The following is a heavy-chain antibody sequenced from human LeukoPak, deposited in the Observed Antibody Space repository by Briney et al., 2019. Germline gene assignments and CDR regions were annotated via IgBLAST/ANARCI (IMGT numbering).Heavy chain of an antibody. Sequence: ASVKVSCKASGYTFTSYGISWVRQAPGQGLEWMGWISAYNGNTNYAQKLQGRVTMIRDTSTSTVYMELSSLRSEDTAVYYCARAQAWDASDPNWFDPWGQGSLVIVSS. CDR2: ISAYNGNT. J-gene: IGHJ5*02. V-gene: IGHV1-18*01. D-gene: IGHD1-26*01. CDR3: ARAQAWDASDPNWFDP. CDR1: GYTFTSYG.